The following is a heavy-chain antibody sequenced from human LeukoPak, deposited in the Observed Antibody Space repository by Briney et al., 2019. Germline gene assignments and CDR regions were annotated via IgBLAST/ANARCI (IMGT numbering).Heavy chain of an antibody. Sequence: SVKVSCKASGGTFSSYAISWVRQAPGQGLEWMGGIIPIFGTANYAQKFQGRVTITADESTSTAYMELSSLRSEDTAVYYCATLLGYGGYDRGYMDVWGKGTTVTISS. J-gene: IGHJ6*03. D-gene: IGHD5-12*01. CDR1: GGTFSSYA. CDR3: ATLLGYGGYDRGYMDV. V-gene: IGHV1-69*13. CDR2: IIPIFGTA.